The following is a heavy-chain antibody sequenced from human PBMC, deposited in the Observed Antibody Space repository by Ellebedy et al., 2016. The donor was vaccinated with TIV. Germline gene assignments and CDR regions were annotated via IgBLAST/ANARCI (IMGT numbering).Heavy chain of an antibody. V-gene: IGHV3-23*01. J-gene: IGHJ4*02. CDR2: VSIGGST. CDR1: GFTLSTYA. CDR3: AKRKSNGGEFDY. Sequence: PGGSLRLSCAASGFTLSTYAMGWVRQAPGKGLEWVSVVSIGGSTHYGDSVNGRFTISRDNSKTTVYLQMNSLRTEDTAVYFCAKRKSNGGEFDYWGQGTLVTVSS. D-gene: IGHD2-8*01.